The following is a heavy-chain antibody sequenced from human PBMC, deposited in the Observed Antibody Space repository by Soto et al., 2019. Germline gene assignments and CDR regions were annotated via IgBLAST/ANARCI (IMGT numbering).Heavy chain of an antibody. CDR2: IYHSGST. CDR3: AAGGGLPRYY. D-gene: IGHD5-12*01. CDR1: GGSISSGGYS. Sequence: QLQLQESGAGLVKPSQTLSLTCAVSGGSISSGGYSWSWMRQPPGKGLERIGYIYHSGSTYYNPFRKSRVTISVDRSKNQVTLNLSSVAAAVTDVYYCAAGGGLPRYYWGQGTLVTVSS. J-gene: IGHJ4*02. V-gene: IGHV4-30-2*01.